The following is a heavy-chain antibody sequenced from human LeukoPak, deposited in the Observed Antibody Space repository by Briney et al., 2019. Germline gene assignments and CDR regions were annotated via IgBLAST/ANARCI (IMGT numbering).Heavy chain of an antibody. J-gene: IGHJ4*02. D-gene: IGHD5-12*01. CDR3: ARDSGYDGGDD. CDR1: GFTLSRYS. V-gene: IGHV3-21*01. CDR2: ISSSSSYI. Sequence: GGSLRLSCAPSGFTLSRYSINWVRPAPGKGLEWVSSISSSSSYIYYADSVKGRFTTSRDNAKNSLYLQMNSLRAEDTAVYYCARDSGYDGGDDWGEGTLVTVSS.